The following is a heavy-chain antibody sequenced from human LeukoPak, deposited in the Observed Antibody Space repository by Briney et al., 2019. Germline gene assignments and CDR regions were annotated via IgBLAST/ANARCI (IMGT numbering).Heavy chain of an antibody. CDR1: GFTFSSYN. Sequence: GPLRLSCAASGFTFSSYNMKWVRQAPGKGLEWVSFISSSSSYIYYADSVKGRFTISRDNAKNSLYLQMNSLRAEDTAVYYCARGTMFPYYFDYWGQGTLVTVSS. CDR2: ISSSSSYI. CDR3: ARGTMFPYYFDY. D-gene: IGHD3-10*02. V-gene: IGHV3-21*01. J-gene: IGHJ4*02.